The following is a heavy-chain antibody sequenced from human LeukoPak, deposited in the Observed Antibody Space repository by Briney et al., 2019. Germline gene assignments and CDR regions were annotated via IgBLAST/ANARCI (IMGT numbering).Heavy chain of an antibody. CDR2: INHSGST. Sequence: SETLSLTCAVYGGSFSGYYWSRIRQPPGKGLEWIGEINHSGSTNYNPSLKSRVTISVDTSKNQFSLKLSSVTAADTAVYYCARDGITIFGVGPWGQGTLVTVSS. CDR3: ARDGITIFGVGP. J-gene: IGHJ5*02. D-gene: IGHD3-3*01. V-gene: IGHV4-34*01. CDR1: GGSFSGYY.